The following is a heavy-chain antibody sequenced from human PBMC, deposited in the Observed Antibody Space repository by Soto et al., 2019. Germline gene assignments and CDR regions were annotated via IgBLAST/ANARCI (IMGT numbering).Heavy chain of an antibody. V-gene: IGHV4-34*01. J-gene: IGHJ4*02. CDR2: INHSGST. Sequence: SETLSLTCAVNGGSFTGYSWGWIRQPPGKGLEWIGEINHSGSTSYSPSLKSRVAVSIDTSKNQFSLRLTSVTAADTAIYFCARIGYFRIDYWGQGALVTVSS. D-gene: IGHD2-15*01. CDR3: ARIGYFRIDY. CDR1: GGSFTGYS.